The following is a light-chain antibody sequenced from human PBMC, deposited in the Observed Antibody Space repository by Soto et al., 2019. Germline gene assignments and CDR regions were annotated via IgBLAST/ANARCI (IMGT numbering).Light chain of an antibody. V-gene: IGLV2-14*03. CDR1: SRDVGAYDY. CDR2: YVD. CDR3: CSYADGSIHF. Sequence: QSVLTQPASVSGSPGQSITISCTGTSRDVGAYDYVSWYLQYPDKAPQLLIYYVDHRPSGVSSRFSGSKSGNTASLTISGLQAEDEGDYYCCSYADGSIHFFGTGTKLTVL. J-gene: IGLJ1*01.